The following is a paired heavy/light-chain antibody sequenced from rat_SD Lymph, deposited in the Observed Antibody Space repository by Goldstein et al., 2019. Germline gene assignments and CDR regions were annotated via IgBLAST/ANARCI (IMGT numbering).Light chain of an antibody. CDR3: LQLSSYPNT. V-gene: IGKV4S18*01. Sequence: EIVLTQSPTTMAASPGEKVTLNCLASSSVSYMNWYQQKSGASPKLWIYGTSNLASGVPNRFSGSGSGTSYSLTISSMEAEDVATYYCLQLSSYPNTFGAGTKLELK. CDR2: GTS. J-gene: IGKJ2-1*01. CDR1: SSVSY.
Heavy chain of an antibody. V-gene: IGHV1-47*01. J-gene: IGHJ1*01. CDR2: INPGSGGT. D-gene: IGHD1-9*01. Sequence: QVQLQQSGAELVKPGTSVKLSCKASGYTFTSNHMNWIKQTTGQGLEWIGIINPGSGGTSYNVKFKGKATLTVDKSSSTAFMQLSSLTPEDSAVYYCAREDYGYNSPGYFDFWGPGTMVTVSS. CDR1: GYTFTSNH. CDR3: AREDYGYNSPGYFDF.